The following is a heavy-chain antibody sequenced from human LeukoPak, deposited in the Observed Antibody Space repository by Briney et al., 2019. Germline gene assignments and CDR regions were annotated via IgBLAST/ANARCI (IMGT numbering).Heavy chain of an antibody. V-gene: IGHV6-1*01. Sequence: SPTLSLTFAISGDSVSINSPAWNWIRQSPSGGLERLGRTYYRSKWYTDYAVSVKSRITIDPDTSKNQFSLQLNSVTAEDTAVYYCARKLSGAFDIWGQGTMVTVSS. CDR3: ARKLSGAFDI. J-gene: IGHJ3*02. D-gene: IGHD2/OR15-2a*01. CDR2: TYYRSKWYT. CDR1: GDSVSINSPA.